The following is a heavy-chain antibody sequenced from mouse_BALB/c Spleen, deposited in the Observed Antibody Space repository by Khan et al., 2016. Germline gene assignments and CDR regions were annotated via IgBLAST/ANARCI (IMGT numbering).Heavy chain of an antibody. V-gene: IGHV3-2*02. CDR1: GYSITSDYA. Sequence: EVQLQESGPGLVKPSQSLSLTCTVTGYSITSDYAWNWIRQFPGNKLEWMGYISYSGITSYNPSLKSRISITRDTSKNQFFLQLISVTTEDTATYCCAYDGYYAWFPYWGQGTLVTVSA. D-gene: IGHD2-3*01. J-gene: IGHJ3*01. CDR3: AYDGYYAWFPY. CDR2: ISYSGIT.